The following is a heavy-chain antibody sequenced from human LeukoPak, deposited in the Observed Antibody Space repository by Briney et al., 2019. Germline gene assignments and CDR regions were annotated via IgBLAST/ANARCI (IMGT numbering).Heavy chain of an antibody. V-gene: IGHV3-53*01. CDR2: IYPGGNI. CDR3: ARDRLHYGEYEKTFDY. D-gene: IGHD4-17*01. Sequence: GGSLRLSCAASEVTVTNNYMSWVRQAPGKGLQWVSVIYPGGNIYYADSVKGRFIISRDNSKNSLYLQMNSLRAEDTAVYYCARDRLHYGEYEKTFDYWGQGTLVSVSS. J-gene: IGHJ4*02. CDR1: EVTVTNNY.